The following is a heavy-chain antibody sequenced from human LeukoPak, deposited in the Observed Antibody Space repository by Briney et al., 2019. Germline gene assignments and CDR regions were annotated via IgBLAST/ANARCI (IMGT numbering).Heavy chain of an antibody. CDR1: GGSISSYY. CDR3: ARDFDY. CDR2: IYYSGST. J-gene: IGHJ4*02. Sequence: SETLSLTCTVSGGSISSYYWSWIRQPPGKGLEWVGYIYYSGSTNYNPSLKSRVTISVDTSKNQFSLKLSSVTAADTAVYYCARDFDYWGQGTLVTVSS. V-gene: IGHV4-59*01.